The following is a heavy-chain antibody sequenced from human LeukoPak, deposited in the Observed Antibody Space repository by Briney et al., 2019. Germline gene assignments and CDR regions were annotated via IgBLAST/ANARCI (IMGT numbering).Heavy chain of an antibody. CDR2: IKQDGSKK. CDR3: TRVGYIDEGIDY. CDR1: GFPFSSYW. V-gene: IGHV3-7*04. Sequence: GGSLRLSCVASGFPFSSYWMTWVRQTPGKGLEWVANIKQDGSKKSYVDSVKGRLTISRDNAKNSLYLQMNSLRAEDTAIYYCTRVGYIDEGIDYWGQGTLVTVSS. J-gene: IGHJ4*02. D-gene: IGHD5-24*01.